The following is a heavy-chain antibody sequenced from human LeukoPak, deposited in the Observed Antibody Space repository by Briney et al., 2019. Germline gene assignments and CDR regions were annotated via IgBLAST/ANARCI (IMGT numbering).Heavy chain of an antibody. V-gene: IGHV4-38-2*02. D-gene: IGHD2-2*01. CDR2: IYHSGST. CDR3: ATEGINCSSTSCYF. Sequence: SETLSLTCTVSDYSISSGYYWGWIRQPPGKGLEWIGSIYHSGSTYYSPSLKSRVTISVDTSKNQFFLKLSSVTAADTAVYYCATEGINCSSTSCYFWGQGTLVTVSS. J-gene: IGHJ4*02. CDR1: DYSISSGYY.